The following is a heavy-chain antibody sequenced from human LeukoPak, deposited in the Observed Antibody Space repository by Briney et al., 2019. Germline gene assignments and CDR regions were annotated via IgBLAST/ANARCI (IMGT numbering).Heavy chain of an antibody. D-gene: IGHD3-22*01. V-gene: IGHV1-69*13. J-gene: IGHJ3*02. CDR1: GGTFSSYA. CDR2: IIPIFGTA. Sequence: VASVKVSCKASGGTFSSYAISWVRQAPGQGLEWMGGIIPIFGTANYAQKFQGRVTITADESTSTAYTELSSLRSEDTAVYYCARPHPAYYYDSSGYLAAFDIWGQGTMVTVSS. CDR3: ARPHPAYYYDSSGYLAAFDI.